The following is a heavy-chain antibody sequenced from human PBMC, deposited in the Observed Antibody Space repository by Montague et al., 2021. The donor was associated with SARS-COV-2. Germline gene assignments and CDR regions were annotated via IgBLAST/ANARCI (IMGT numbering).Heavy chain of an antibody. CDR3: ARDRDSSSGWFDP. D-gene: IGHD6-6*01. Sequence: SLRLSCAASGFTFSSYSMNWVRQAPGKGLEWVSSISSSSSYIYYADSVKGRFTISRDNAKNSLYLQMNSLRAEDTAVYYCARDRDSSSGWFDPWGQGTLVTVSS. CDR1: GFTFSSYS. J-gene: IGHJ5*02. V-gene: IGHV3-21*01. CDR2: ISSSSSYI.